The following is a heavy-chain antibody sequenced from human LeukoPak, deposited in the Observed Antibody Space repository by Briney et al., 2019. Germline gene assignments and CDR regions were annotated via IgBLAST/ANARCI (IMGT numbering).Heavy chain of an antibody. CDR3: ARGKGQGPIRGYSYGFDAFDI. V-gene: IGHV1-69*13. CDR1: GYTFTSYG. J-gene: IGHJ3*02. CDR2: IIPIFGTA. D-gene: IGHD5-18*01. Sequence: GASVKVSCKASGYTFTSYGISWVRQAPGQGLEWMGGIIPIFGTANYAQKFQGRVTITADESTSTAYMELSSLRSEDTAVYYCARGKGQGPIRGYSYGFDAFDIWGQGTMVTVSS.